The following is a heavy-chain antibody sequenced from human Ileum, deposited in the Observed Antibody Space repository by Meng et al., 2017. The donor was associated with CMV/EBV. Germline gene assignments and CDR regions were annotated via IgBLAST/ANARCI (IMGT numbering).Heavy chain of an antibody. Sequence: QGQLVQSGAEVKKPGASVKASCKASGYTFTSYAMHWVRQAPGQRLEWMGWINTGNDNTKYSQKFQGRVTFTRDTSASTAYMELSSLRSEDTAVYFCAIDPSGYYYKFWGQGTLVTVSS. CDR2: INTGNDNT. CDR1: GYTFTSYA. CDR3: AIDPSGYYYKF. V-gene: IGHV1-3*04. J-gene: IGHJ4*02. D-gene: IGHD3-22*01.